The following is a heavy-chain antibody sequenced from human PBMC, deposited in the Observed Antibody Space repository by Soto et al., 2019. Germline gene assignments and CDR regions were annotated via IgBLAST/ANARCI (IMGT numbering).Heavy chain of an antibody. CDR2: FSRSDGVA. Sequence: EVQMLESGGYLVQPGGSLRVSCASGFTFSHYTMAWVRQAPGKGLEWVSGFSRSDGVAYYADSVKGRFTISRDNSKNTVFLQMNSLSAEDTAVYYCATGGLHGSIDGGLSYFHHWDQGTLVTVSS. CDR1: GFTFSHYT. V-gene: IGHV3-23*01. J-gene: IGHJ4*02. CDR3: ATGGLHGSIDGGLSYFHH. D-gene: IGHD3-16*01.